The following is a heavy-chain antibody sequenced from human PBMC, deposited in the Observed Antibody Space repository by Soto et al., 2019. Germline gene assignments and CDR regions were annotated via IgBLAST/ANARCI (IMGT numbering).Heavy chain of an antibody. J-gene: IGHJ5*02. V-gene: IGHV3-30*18. Sequence: QVQLVESGGGAVQPGRSLRLSCAASGFTFDSHGMHWVRQAPGKGLEWVAVISSDGNNKYYADSGKGRFTISRDNFNNILYLQMSSLRAEDTAVYYCAKGLLPNTVTTCGSWGQGTLVTVSS. D-gene: IGHD4-17*01. CDR1: GFTFDSHG. CDR2: ISSDGNNK. CDR3: AKGLLPNTVTTCGS.